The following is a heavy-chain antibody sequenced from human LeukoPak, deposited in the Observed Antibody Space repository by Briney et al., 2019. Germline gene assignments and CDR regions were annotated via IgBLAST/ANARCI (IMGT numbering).Heavy chain of an antibody. Sequence: PGASLRLSSAASGFTFSSYAMSWVRQAPGKGLEWVSAISGSGGSTYYADSVKGRFTISRDNSKNTLYLQMNSLRAEDTAVYYCAKEGIAVRTKWFDPWGQGTLVTVSS. CDR3: AKEGIAVRTKWFDP. D-gene: IGHD6-19*01. J-gene: IGHJ5*02. CDR2: ISGSGGST. V-gene: IGHV3-23*01. CDR1: GFTFSSYA.